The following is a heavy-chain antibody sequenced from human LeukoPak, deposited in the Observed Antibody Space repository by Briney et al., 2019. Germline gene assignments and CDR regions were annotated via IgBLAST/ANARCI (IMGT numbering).Heavy chain of an antibody. CDR2: ISGSGGST. J-gene: IGHJ3*02. D-gene: IGHD3-10*01. Sequence: PGGSLRLSCAASGFTFSSYAMSWVRQAPGKGLEWVSAISGSGGSTYYADSVKGRFTISRDNSKNTPYLQMNSLRAEDTAVYYCVGGSGSLGDAFDIWGQGTMVTVSS. CDR1: GFTFSSYA. CDR3: VGGSGSLGDAFDI. V-gene: IGHV3-23*01.